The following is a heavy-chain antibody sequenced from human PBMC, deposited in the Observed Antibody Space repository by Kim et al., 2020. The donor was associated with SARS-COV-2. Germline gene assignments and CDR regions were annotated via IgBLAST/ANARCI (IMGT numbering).Heavy chain of an antibody. CDR2: IYYSGST. D-gene: IGHD3-22*01. CDR3: ARDGRRDYYDSLSKYYYYYGMDV. Sequence: SETLSLTCTVSGGSISSYYWSWIRQPPGKGLEWIGYIYYSGSTNYNPSLKSRVTISVDTSKNQFSLKLSSVNAADTAVYYCARDGRRDYYDSLSKYYYYYGMDVWGQGTTVTVSS. V-gene: IGHV4-59*01. CDR1: GGSISSYY. J-gene: IGHJ6*02.